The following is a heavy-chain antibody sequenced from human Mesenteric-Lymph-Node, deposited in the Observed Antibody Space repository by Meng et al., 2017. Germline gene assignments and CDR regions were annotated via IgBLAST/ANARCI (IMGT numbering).Heavy chain of an antibody. D-gene: IGHD2-21*02. CDR3: ARVAFCGGDCYFLAP. CDR2: INHSGST. CDR1: GGSFSDYF. J-gene: IGHJ5*02. V-gene: IGHV4-34*01. Sequence: QVQFTQWGEGLLKPSETLSLTCAVYGGSFSDYFWTWIRQPPGKGLEWIGEINHSGSTNYNPSLKSRVTISVDTSKNQFSLKLTSVTATDTAVYYCARVAFCGGDCYFLAPWGQGTLVTVSS.